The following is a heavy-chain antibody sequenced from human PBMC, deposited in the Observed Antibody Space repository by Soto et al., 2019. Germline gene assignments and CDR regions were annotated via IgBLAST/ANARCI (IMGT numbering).Heavy chain of an antibody. CDR2: IHYSGST. CDR3: ARVPYGDYFDY. V-gene: IGHV4-59*01. D-gene: IGHD4-17*01. J-gene: IGHJ4*02. Sequence: QVQLQESGPGLVKPSETLSLTCTVSGGSISSYYWSWIRQPPGKGLEWIGYIHYSGSTNYNPSLKSRVTISVDTSKNQFSLKLSSVTAADTAVYYCARVPYGDYFDYWGQGTLVTVSS. CDR1: GGSISSYY.